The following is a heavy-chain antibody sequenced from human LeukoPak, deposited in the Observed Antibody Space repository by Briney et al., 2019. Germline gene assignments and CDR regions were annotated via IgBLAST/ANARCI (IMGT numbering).Heavy chain of an antibody. J-gene: IGHJ6*03. CDR3: ARDGQGYYDFWSGYYTKSPYYYYYYMDV. CDR1: GGSISSSNW. D-gene: IGHD3-3*01. Sequence: PSGTLSLTCAVSGGSISSSNWWSWVRQPPGKGLEWIGEIYHSGSTNYNPSLKSRVTISVDTSKNQFSLKLSSVTAADTAVYYCARDGQGYYDFWSGYYTKSPYYYYYYMDVWGKGTTVTVSS. CDR2: IYHSGST. V-gene: IGHV4-4*02.